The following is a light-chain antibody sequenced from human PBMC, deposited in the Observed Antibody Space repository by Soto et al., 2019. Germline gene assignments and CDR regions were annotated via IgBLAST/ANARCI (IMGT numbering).Light chain of an antibody. CDR1: QSLVYTDGNTY. V-gene: IGKV2-30*01. J-gene: IGKJ1*01. CDR3: KQGTHWPPWT. CDR2: KVS. Sequence: DVVLTQSPLSLPVTLGQPASISCRSSQSLVYTDGNTYLSWFQQRPGQSPRRLIYKVSTRGSGVPERFSGSGSDTDFTLKISRVEAEDVGVYYCKQGTHWPPWTFGQGTKVELK.